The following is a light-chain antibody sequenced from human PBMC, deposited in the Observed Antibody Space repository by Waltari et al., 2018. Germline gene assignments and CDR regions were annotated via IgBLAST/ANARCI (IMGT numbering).Light chain of an antibody. Sequence: ELGMTQFPPTLSLSPGESATLPGGASQSVGRKLAWYQQIPGQAPRHLVYDASTRATAIPARFTAGGSGTEFTLSISSLQSEDFAVYYCQQYNQWPRTFGQGTKVEIK. CDR3: QQYNQWPRT. V-gene: IGKV3-15*01. CDR1: QSVGRK. CDR2: DAS. J-gene: IGKJ1*01.